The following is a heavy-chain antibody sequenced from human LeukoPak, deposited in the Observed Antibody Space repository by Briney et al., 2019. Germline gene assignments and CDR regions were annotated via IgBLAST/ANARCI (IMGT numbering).Heavy chain of an antibody. Sequence: GASVKVSCKTSGYIFTNHDINWVRQASGQGLEWMGWMNSNSGNAGYAQKFQGRITMTRDTSISTAYMELSSLTSDDTAVYYCARSGDGGNSYYYYGMDVWGQGTTVTVSS. CDR2: MNSNSGNA. V-gene: IGHV1-8*01. D-gene: IGHD4-23*01. CDR3: ARSGDGGNSYYYYGMDV. J-gene: IGHJ6*02. CDR1: GYIFTNHD.